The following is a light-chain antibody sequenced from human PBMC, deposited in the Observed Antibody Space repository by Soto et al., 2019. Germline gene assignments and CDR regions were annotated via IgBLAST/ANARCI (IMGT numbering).Light chain of an antibody. Sequence: QSALTQPRSVSGSPGQSVTISCTGTSSDVGGYNYVSWYQQHPGKAPKLIIYAVSGRPSGIPDRFSGSKSGTSATLVITGLQTGDEADYYCGTRDSSRTGYVFGTGTKLTVL. J-gene: IGLJ1*01. V-gene: IGLV2-11*01. CDR1: SSDVGGYNY. CDR2: AVS. CDR3: GTRDSSRTGYV.